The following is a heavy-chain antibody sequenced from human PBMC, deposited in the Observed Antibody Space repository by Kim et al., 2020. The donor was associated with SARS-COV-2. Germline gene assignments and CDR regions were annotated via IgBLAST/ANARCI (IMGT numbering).Heavy chain of an antibody. CDR1: GFTFSDYY. J-gene: IGHJ4*02. CDR3: APSMVRGVIIFDY. CDR2: ISSSGSTI. D-gene: IGHD3-10*01. V-gene: IGHV3-11*04. Sequence: GGSLRLSCAASGFTFSDYYMSWIRQAPGKGLEWVSYISSSGSTIYYADSVKGRFTISRDNAKNSLYLQMNSLRAEDTAVYYCAPSMVRGVIIFDYWGQGTLVTVSS.